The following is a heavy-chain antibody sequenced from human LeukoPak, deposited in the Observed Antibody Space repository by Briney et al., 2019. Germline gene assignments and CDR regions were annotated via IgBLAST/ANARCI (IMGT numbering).Heavy chain of an antibody. CDR2: IYAGGSSGA. Sequence: GGSLRLSCAASGFGVSSNDMSWVRQAPGKGLEWVSLIYAGGSSGAYYAESVKGRFTISRDNSKNTLFLQMNSLRAEDTAVFYCAKRSGYTTGWFFDFWGQGTLVTVSS. CDR3: AKRSGYTTGWFFDF. V-gene: IGHV3-53*01. D-gene: IGHD6-19*01. CDR1: GFGVSSND. J-gene: IGHJ4*02.